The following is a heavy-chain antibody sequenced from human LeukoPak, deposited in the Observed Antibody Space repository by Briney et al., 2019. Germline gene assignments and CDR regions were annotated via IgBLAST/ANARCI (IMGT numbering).Heavy chain of an antibody. CDR3: ASRITMVRGVITDFDY. D-gene: IGHD3-10*01. J-gene: IGHJ4*02. CDR1: GFTFSSYA. CDR2: ISGSGGST. V-gene: IGHV3-23*01. Sequence: PPGGSLRLSCAASGFTFSSYAMSWVRQAPGKGLEWVSAISGSGGSTYYADSVKGRFTISRDNSKNTLYLQMNSLRAEDTAVYYCASRITMVRGVITDFDYWGQGTLVTVSS.